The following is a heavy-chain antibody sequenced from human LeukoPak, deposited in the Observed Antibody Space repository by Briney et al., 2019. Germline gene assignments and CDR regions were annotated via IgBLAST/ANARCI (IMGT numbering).Heavy chain of an antibody. V-gene: IGHV1-2*06. J-gene: IGHJ4*02. Sequence: ASVTVSCKASGYTFTGYFMHWVRQAPGQGLEWMGRINPNSGGTNYAQKFQGRVTMTRDTSISTAYMELSRLRSDDTAVYYCARSITMVRGVIMGYWGQGTLVTVSS. CDR1: GYTFTGYF. D-gene: IGHD3-10*01. CDR2: INPNSGGT. CDR3: ARSITMVRGVIMGY.